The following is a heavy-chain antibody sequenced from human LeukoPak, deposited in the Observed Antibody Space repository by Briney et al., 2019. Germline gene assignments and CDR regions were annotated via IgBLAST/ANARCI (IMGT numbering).Heavy chain of an antibody. V-gene: IGHV3-23*01. CDR1: GFTFSSYA. D-gene: IGHD3-10*01. CDR2: ISGSGGST. Sequence: GGSLRLSCAASGFTFSSYAMSWVRQAPGKGLEWVSAISGSGGSTYYADSVKGRFTTSRDDSKKMLYLQMNSLRPEDTAVYYCARGRRSGGITMIRGVKDRGWFDFWGQGTLVTVSS. CDR3: ARGRRSGGITMIRGVKDRGWFDF. J-gene: IGHJ5*01.